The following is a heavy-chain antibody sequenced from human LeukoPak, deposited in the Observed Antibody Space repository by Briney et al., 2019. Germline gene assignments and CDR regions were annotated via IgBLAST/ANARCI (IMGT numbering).Heavy chain of an antibody. J-gene: IGHJ4*02. CDR2: ISYDGSNK. CDR3: ARSGLAAAGHNFDC. Sequence: GRSLRLSCAASGFTFSSYAMHWVRQAPGKELEWVAVISYDGSNKYYADSVKGRFTISRDNSKNTLYLQMNSLRAEDTAVYYCARSGLAAAGHNFDCWGQGTLVTVSS. V-gene: IGHV3-30*04. CDR1: GFTFSSYA. D-gene: IGHD6-13*01.